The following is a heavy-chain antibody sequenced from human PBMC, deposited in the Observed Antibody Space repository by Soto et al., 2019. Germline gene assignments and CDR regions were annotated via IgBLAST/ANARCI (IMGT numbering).Heavy chain of an antibody. CDR2: IIPIFGTA. J-gene: IGHJ6*02. CDR3: AATYYYLRSGPSPDYYGMDV. V-gene: IGHV1-69*13. Sequence: ASVKVSCKASGGTFSSYAISWVRQAPGQGLEWMGGIIPIFGTANYAQKFQGRVTITADESTSTAYMELSSLRSEDTAVYYCAATYYYLRSGPSPDYYGMDVWGQGTTVTVAS. D-gene: IGHD3-3*01. CDR1: GGTFSSYA.